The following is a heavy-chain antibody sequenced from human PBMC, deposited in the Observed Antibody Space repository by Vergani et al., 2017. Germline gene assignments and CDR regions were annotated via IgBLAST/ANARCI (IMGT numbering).Heavy chain of an antibody. Sequence: QVQLQESGPGLVKPPGTLSLTCTVSGGSISNNNWWSWVRQPPGKGLEWIGEVYHSGSTNYNPSLKSRVTISVDKSKNQISLKLRSVTAADTAVYYCARDRGYSTGWYSAFDIWGQGTMVTVSS. V-gene: IGHV4-4*03. CDR1: GGSISNNNW. CDR3: ARDRGYSTGWYSAFDI. J-gene: IGHJ3*02. CDR2: VYHSGST. D-gene: IGHD6-19*01.